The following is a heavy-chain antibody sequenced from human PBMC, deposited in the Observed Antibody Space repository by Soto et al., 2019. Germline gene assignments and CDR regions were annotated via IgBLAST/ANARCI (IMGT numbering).Heavy chain of an antibody. V-gene: IGHV1-46*01. Sequence: QVQLVQSGAEVKKPGASVKVSCKASGYTFTSYYMHWVPQAPGKGLEWMGIINPSGGSTSYAQKFKGGVTMTRDTSTSTVYMELSSLRSEDTAVYSCARDRGGSYYYWGQGTLVTVSS. CDR2: INPSGGST. CDR3: ARDRGGSYYY. J-gene: IGHJ4*02. D-gene: IGHD1-26*01. CDR1: GYTFTSYY.